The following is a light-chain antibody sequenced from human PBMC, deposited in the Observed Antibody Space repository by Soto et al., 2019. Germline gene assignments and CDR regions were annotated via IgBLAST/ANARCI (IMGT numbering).Light chain of an antibody. V-gene: IGLV2-14*03. Sequence: QSVLTQPASVSGSPGQSITISCTGTSSDVGGYNFVTWYQQHPGEAPKLMIHDVSSRASGVPNRFSGSKSGTTASLTISGLQAEDEADYYCCSYASSTSYLFGTGTKSPS. CDR1: SSDVGGYNF. CDR3: CSYASSTSYL. J-gene: IGLJ1*01. CDR2: DVS.